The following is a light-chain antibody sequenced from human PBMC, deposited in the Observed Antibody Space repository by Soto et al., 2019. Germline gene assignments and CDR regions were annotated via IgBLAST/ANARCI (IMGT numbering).Light chain of an antibody. V-gene: IGKV1-9*01. CDR2: AAS. CDR3: QQFHSFT. J-gene: IGKJ4*01. CDR1: QGINTY. Sequence: QLTQSPSSLSASVGDRVTITCRASQGINTYVAWYQQKPGRAPILLIYAASTLQSGAPSRFSGSGSGTDFTLTISSLQPEDCVTYYCQQFHSFTFGGGTKVEIK.